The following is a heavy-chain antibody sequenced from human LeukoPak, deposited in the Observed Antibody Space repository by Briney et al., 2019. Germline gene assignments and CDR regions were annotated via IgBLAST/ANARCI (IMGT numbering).Heavy chain of an antibody. CDR1: GFTVSSNY. CDR2: IYSGGST. CDR3: ARDSCGSTSCPFDY. Sequence: AGGSLRLSCAASGFTVSSNYMSWVRQAPGKGLEWVSVIYSGGSTCYADSVKGRFTISRDNSKNTLYLQMNSLRAEDTAVYYCARDSCGSTSCPFDYWGQGTLVTVSS. V-gene: IGHV3-53*01. D-gene: IGHD2-2*01. J-gene: IGHJ4*02.